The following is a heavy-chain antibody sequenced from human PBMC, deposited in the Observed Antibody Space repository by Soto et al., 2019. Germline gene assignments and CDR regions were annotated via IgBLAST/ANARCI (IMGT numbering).Heavy chain of an antibody. CDR3: ARFWGPVTAAVDDY. J-gene: IGHJ4*02. D-gene: IGHD6-13*01. V-gene: IGHV3-30*03. CDR1: GFTFSNFG. Sequence: QVQLVESGGGVVQPGRSLRLSCAASGFTFSNFGMQWVRQAPGKGLEWVASISYDGNIKYSADSVKGRFTISRDNSKNTLYLQKNSLRSEDTAVYYWARFWGPVTAAVDDYWGQGTLVTVSS. CDR2: ISYDGNIK.